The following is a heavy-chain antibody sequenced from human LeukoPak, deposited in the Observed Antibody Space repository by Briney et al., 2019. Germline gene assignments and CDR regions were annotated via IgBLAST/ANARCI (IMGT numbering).Heavy chain of an antibody. CDR2: ISSSSSYI. J-gene: IGHJ3*02. D-gene: IGHD3-22*01. CDR1: GFTFSSYA. Sequence: GGSLRLSCAASGFTFSSYAMSWVRQAPGKGLEWVSSISSSSSYIYYADSVKGRFTISRDNAKNSLYLQMNSLRAEDTAVYYCARDLGYDSSGYYIYGFDIWGQGTMVTVSS. V-gene: IGHV3-21*01. CDR3: ARDLGYDSSGYYIYGFDI.